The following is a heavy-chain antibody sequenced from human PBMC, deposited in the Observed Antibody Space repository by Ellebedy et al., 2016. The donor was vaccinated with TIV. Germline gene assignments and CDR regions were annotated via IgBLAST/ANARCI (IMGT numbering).Heavy chain of an antibody. J-gene: IGHJ5*02. Sequence: MPSETLSLTCTVSGGSVSSYYWSWIRQPPGKGLEWIGYFYYSGSTNYNPSLNSRATISVDTPKNQFSLKLRSVTAADSALYYCAGVRLSEIYLPNWFDPWGQGILVTVSS. CDR2: FYYSGST. CDR1: GGSVSSYY. D-gene: IGHD2/OR15-2a*01. V-gene: IGHV4-59*02. CDR3: AGVRLSEIYLPNWFDP.